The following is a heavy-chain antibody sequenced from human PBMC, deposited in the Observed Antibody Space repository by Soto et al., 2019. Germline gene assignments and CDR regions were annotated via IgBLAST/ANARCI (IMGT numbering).Heavy chain of an antibody. J-gene: IGHJ6*02. CDR1: GFTFSNAW. Sequence: GGSLRLSCAASGFTFSNAWMSWVRQAPGKGLEWVGRIKSKTDGGTTDYAAPVKGRFTISRDDSKNTLYLQMNSLKTEDAAVYYCTTGDYYYYGMDVWGQGTTVTVSS. CDR2: IKSKTDGGTT. CDR3: TTGDYYYYGMDV. V-gene: IGHV3-15*01.